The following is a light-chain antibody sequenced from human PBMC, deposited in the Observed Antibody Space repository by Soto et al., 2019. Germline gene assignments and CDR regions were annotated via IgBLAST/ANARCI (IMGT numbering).Light chain of an antibody. V-gene: IGLV2-14*01. CDR1: SSDVGAYNY. Sequence: QSVLTQPASVSGSPGQSITISCTGTSSDVGAYNYVAWYQQHPGKAPKLIISEVNDRPSGVSNRFSGSKSGNTASLTISGLQAEDEADYFCSSYTTTYTLWVFGGGTKLTVL. J-gene: IGLJ3*02. CDR2: EVN. CDR3: SSYTTTYTLWV.